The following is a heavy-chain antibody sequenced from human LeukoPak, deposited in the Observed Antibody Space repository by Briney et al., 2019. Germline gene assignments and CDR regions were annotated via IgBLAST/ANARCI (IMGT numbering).Heavy chain of an antibody. CDR1: GGSISSYY. Sequence: SETLSLTCTVSGGSISSYYWSWIRQPAGKGLEWNGRIYTSGSTNYNPSLKSRVTMSVDTSKNQFSLKLSSVTAADTAVYYCARDAHYGSGSYYYMDVWGKGTTVTVSS. CDR2: IYTSGST. CDR3: ARDAHYGSGSYYYMDV. V-gene: IGHV4-4*07. D-gene: IGHD3-10*01. J-gene: IGHJ6*03.